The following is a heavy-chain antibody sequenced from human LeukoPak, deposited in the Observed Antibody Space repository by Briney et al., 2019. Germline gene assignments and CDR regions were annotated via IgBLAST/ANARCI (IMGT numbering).Heavy chain of an antibody. CDR2: IRYDGSNK. CDR1: GFTFSSYG. J-gene: IGHJ4*02. V-gene: IGHV3-30*02. D-gene: IGHD6-13*01. CDR3: AKDRTGIAAAGAFDY. Sequence: GGSLRLSCAASGFTFSSYGMHWVRQAPGKGLEWVAFIRYDGSNKYYADSVKGRFTISRDNSKNTLYLQMNSLRAEDTAVYYCAKDRTGIAAAGAFDYWGQGTLVTVSS.